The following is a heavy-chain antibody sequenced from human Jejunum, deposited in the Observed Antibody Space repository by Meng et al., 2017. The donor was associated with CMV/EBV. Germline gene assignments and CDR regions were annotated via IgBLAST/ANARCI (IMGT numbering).Heavy chain of an antibody. CDR3: VRDILRVGITYYFDY. V-gene: IGHV3-11*04. CDR2: ISGDGSDL. D-gene: IGHD1-26*01. Sequence: GFPVSNYYMSWIRLAPGKGLEWISYISGDGSDLFYGDSVRGRFTISRDNAKNSLYLQINSLRVEDTAVYYCVRDILRVGITYYFDYWGQGTLVTVSS. J-gene: IGHJ4*02. CDR1: GFPVSNYY.